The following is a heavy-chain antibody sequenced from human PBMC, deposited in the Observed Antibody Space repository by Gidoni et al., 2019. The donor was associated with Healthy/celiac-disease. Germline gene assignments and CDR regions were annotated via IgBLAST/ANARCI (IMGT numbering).Heavy chain of an antibody. V-gene: IGHV3-23*01. CDR3: AKLPGIARAGWFDP. Sequence: EVQLLESGGGLVQPGGSLRLSCAASGFTFRSYAMIWVRQAPGKGLEWVSAISGRGGSTYYADSVKGRFTISRDNSKNSLYLQMNSLRAEDTAVYYCAKLPGIARAGWFDPWGQGTLVTVSS. CDR1: GFTFRSYA. D-gene: IGHD6-13*01. J-gene: IGHJ5*02. CDR2: ISGRGGST.